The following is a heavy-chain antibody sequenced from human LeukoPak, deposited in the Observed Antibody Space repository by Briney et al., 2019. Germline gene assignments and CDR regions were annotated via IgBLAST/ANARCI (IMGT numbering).Heavy chain of an antibody. Sequence: PSETLSLTCAVYGGSFSGYYWSWIRQPPGKGLEWIGEINHSGSTYYNPSLKSRVTISVDTSKNQFSLKLSSVTAADTAVYYCARATPGYSSSWYLNDAFDIWGQGTMVTVSS. J-gene: IGHJ3*02. CDR2: INHSGST. CDR3: ARATPGYSSSWYLNDAFDI. V-gene: IGHV4-34*01. D-gene: IGHD6-13*01. CDR1: GGSFSGYY.